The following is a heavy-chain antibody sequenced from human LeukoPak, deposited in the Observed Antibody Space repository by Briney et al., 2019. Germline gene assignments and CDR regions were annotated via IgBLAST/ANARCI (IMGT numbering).Heavy chain of an antibody. CDR1: GFTFSSYE. CDR3: ASVIPLIGAFDI. J-gene: IGHJ3*02. V-gene: IGHV3-48*03. D-gene: IGHD2-15*01. CDR2: ISSSGSTI. Sequence: GGSLRLSCAASGFTFSSYEMNWVRQAPGKGLEWVSYISSSGSTIYYADSVKGRFTISRDNAKNSLYLQMNSLRAEDTAVYYCASVIPLIGAFDIWGQGTMVTVSS.